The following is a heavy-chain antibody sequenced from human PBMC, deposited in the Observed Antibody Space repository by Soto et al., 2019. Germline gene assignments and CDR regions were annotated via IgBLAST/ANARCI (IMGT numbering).Heavy chain of an antibody. V-gene: IGHV1-69*01. J-gene: IGHJ4*02. D-gene: IGHD3-22*01. Sequence: QEQLVQSGAEVKKPGSSVKVSCQASGGIFSSYAISWVRQAPGQGLEWMGGIIPIFGTANYAQKFQGRVTITADESTNTAYMDLISLKSEDTAIYYCARGGSGYVWFYEFWGQGTLVTVSS. CDR1: GGIFSSYA. CDR3: ARGGSGYVWFYEF. CDR2: IIPIFGTA.